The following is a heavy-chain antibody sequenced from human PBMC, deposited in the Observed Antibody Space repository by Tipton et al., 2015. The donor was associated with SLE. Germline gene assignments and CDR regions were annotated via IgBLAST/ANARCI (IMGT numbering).Heavy chain of an antibody. Sequence: TLSLTCTVSGGSISSYYWSWIRQPPGKGLEWIGYIYYSGSTEYNPSLKSRVTLLKDASTNQFSLRLRSVTAADTAVYYCASRSRGAPWADFDNWGQGTLVTVSS. CDR2: IYYSGST. CDR3: ASRSRGAPWADFDN. V-gene: IGHV4-59*01. CDR1: GGSISSYY. J-gene: IGHJ4*02. D-gene: IGHD1-26*01.